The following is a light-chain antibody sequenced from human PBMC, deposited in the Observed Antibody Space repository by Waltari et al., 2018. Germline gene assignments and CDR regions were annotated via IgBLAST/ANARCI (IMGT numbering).Light chain of an antibody. Sequence: EIVLTQSPATLSLSPGERATLSCRASQSVSSHLAWYQQKPGQAPRLLIFAASNRATGIPARFSGSGSGTDFTLSITSLEPEDFAIYYCQQRTNWPLSTFGPGTRLEIK. V-gene: IGKV3-11*01. CDR2: AAS. J-gene: IGKJ5*01. CDR3: QQRTNWPLST. CDR1: QSVSSH.